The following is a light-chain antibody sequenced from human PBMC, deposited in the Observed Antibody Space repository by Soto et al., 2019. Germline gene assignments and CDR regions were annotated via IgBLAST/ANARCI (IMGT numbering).Light chain of an antibody. J-gene: IGLJ1*01. Sequence: QSALTQPRSVSGSPGQSVTISCTGTSSDVGGYNYVSWYQHHTGKAPKLMIYDVDKRPSGVPGRFSGSKSGNTASLTISGLQAEDEADYYCCSNAGSYPFVFGTGTKATV. CDR3: CSNAGSYPFV. V-gene: IGLV2-11*01. CDR2: DVD. CDR1: SSDVGGYNY.